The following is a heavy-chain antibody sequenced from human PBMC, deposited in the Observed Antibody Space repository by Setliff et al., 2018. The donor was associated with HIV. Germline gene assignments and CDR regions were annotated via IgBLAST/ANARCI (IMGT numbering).Heavy chain of an antibody. J-gene: IGHJ4*02. CDR1: GGSISSYY. CDR3: ARARSDWYNVRPYYFDL. V-gene: IGHV4-59*08. CDR2: IYYSGSS. D-gene: IGHD6-19*01. Sequence: PSETLSLTCTVSGGSISSYYWSVFRQPPGKGLEWIGYIYYSGSSNYNPSLKSRVTISVDTSNNQFSLKLSSVTAADTAVYYCARARSDWYNVRPYYFDLWGQGTPVTVSS.